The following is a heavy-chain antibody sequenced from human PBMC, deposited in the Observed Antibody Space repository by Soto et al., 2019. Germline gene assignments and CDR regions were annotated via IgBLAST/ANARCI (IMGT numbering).Heavy chain of an antibody. D-gene: IGHD6-19*01. Sequence: ASVKVSCKASGYTFTSYAMHWVRQAPGQRLEWMGWINAGNGNTKYSQKFQGRVTITRDTSVSTAYMELSSLRSEDTAVYYCASDPIAVAGFGFDPWGQGTLVTVSS. V-gene: IGHV1-3*01. CDR3: ASDPIAVAGFGFDP. CDR2: INAGNGNT. J-gene: IGHJ5*02. CDR1: GYTFTSYA.